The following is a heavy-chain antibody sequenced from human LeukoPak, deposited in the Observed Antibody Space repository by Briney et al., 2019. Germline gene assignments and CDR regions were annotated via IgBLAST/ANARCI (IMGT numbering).Heavy chain of an antibody. Sequence: GASVKVSCKASGYTFTSYYMHWVRQAPGQGLEWMGIVNPSGGSTSYAQKFQGRVTMTRDTSTSTVYMELSSLRSDDTAVYYCARSRVTVTTDNWFDPWGQGTLVTVSS. CDR2: VNPSGGST. J-gene: IGHJ5*02. CDR1: GYTFTSYY. CDR3: ARSRVTVTTDNWFDP. V-gene: IGHV1-46*01. D-gene: IGHD4-17*01.